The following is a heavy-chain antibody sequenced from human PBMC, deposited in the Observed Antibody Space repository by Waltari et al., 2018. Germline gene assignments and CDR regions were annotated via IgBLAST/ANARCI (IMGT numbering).Heavy chain of an antibody. CDR1: GGSINSENYF. J-gene: IGHJ4*02. D-gene: IGHD3-9*01. Sequence: QVQLQESGPGLVRASQTLSLTCSVSGGSINSENYFWGWVRQPANKGLEWIGRIYSSGERRYNSSLEGRVTMSVDRTRNQFSLRLTAVTAADTALYFCARGDDRRARYFFDQWGQGILVTVSS. CDR3: ARGDDRRARYFFDQ. V-gene: IGHV4-61*02. CDR2: IYSSGER.